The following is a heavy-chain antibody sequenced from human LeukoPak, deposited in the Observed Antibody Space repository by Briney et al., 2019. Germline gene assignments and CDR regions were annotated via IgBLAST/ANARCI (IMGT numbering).Heavy chain of an antibody. CDR3: ARDRGNLDAFDI. CDR1: GYSISSGYY. J-gene: IGHJ3*02. V-gene: IGHV4-38-2*02. D-gene: IGHD4-23*01. Sequence: LETLSLTCTVSGYSISSGYYWGWIRQPPGKGLEWIGSIYHSGSTYYNPSLKSRVTISVDTSENQFSLKLSSVTAADTAVYYCARDRGNLDAFDIWGQGTMVTVSS. CDR2: IYHSGST.